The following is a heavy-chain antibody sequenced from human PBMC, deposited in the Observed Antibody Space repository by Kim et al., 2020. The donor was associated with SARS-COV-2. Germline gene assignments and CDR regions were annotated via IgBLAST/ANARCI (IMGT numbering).Heavy chain of an antibody. CDR2: INQGGTEK. CDR1: GFTFSTYW. Sequence: GGSLRLSCAASGFTFSTYWMTWVRQAPGKGLEWVANINQGGTEKFYVDSVKGRFTISRDNAKNSLFLDVNSLRVEDTAVYYCSRTHYGDYFWGQGTLVTVSS. CDR3: SRTHYGDYF. J-gene: IGHJ4*02. D-gene: IGHD4-17*01. V-gene: IGHV3-7*01.